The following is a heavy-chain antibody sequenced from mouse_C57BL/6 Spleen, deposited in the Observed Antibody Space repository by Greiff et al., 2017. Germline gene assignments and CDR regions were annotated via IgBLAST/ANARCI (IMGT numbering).Heavy chain of an antibody. Sequence: VQLQQSVAELVRPGASVKLSCTASGFNIKNTYMHWVKQRPEQGLEWIGRIDPANGNTKYAPKFQGKATITADTSSNTAYLQLSSLTSEDTAIYYGASRDYSNSYAMDYWGQGTSVTVSS. J-gene: IGHJ4*01. CDR1: GFNIKNTY. CDR2: IDPANGNT. CDR3: ASRDYSNSYAMDY. D-gene: IGHD2-5*01. V-gene: IGHV14-3*01.